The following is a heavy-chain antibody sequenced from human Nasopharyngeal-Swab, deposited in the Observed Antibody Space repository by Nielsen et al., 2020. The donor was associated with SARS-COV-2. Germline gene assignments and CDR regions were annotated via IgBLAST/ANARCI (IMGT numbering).Heavy chain of an antibody. J-gene: IGHJ4*02. CDR3: ARGGSSGESSFDY. CDR1: GFTFSSYA. D-gene: IGHD5-12*01. Sequence: GGSLRLSCAASGFTFSSYAMHWVRQAPGKGLEWVAVISYDGSNKYYADSVKGRFTISRDNSKNTQYLQMNSLRADDTAVYYCARGGSSGESSFDYWGQGTLVTVSA. V-gene: IGHV3-30-3*01. CDR2: ISYDGSNK.